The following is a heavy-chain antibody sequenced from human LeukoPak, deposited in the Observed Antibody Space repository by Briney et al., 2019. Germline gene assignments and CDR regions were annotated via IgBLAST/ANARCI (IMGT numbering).Heavy chain of an antibody. V-gene: IGHV3-9*02. D-gene: IGHD1-26*01. CDR3: AREIVGAIKSYFDY. Sequence: GGSLRLSCVVSGFNSEDHAMHWVRQAPGKGLEWVSGIYWSSSGTGYADSVKGRFTISRDNAENSLYLQMNSLRAEDTAVYYCAREIVGAIKSYFDYWGQGTLVTASS. J-gene: IGHJ4*02. CDR1: GFNSEDHA. CDR2: IYWSSSGT.